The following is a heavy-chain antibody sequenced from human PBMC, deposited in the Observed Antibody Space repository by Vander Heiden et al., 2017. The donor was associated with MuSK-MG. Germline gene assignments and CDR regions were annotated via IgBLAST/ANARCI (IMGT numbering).Heavy chain of an antibody. Sequence: EVQLVESGGGLVKPGGSLRLSCAASGFTFSNAWMSWVRQAPGKGLEWVGRIKSKTDGGTTDYAAPVKGRFTISRDDSKNTLYLQMNSLKTEDTAVYYCTTDWKAVAGRVVWGQGTLVTVSS. J-gene: IGHJ4*02. D-gene: IGHD6-19*01. CDR2: IKSKTDGGTT. CDR1: GFTFSNAW. CDR3: TTDWKAVAGRVV. V-gene: IGHV3-15*01.